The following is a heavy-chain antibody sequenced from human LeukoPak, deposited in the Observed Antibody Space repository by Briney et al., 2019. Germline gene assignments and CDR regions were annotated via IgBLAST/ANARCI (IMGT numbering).Heavy chain of an antibody. CDR2: IYSGGST. D-gene: IGHD6-13*01. V-gene: IGHV3-53*01. CDR3: AREKYSSSWYPLFDY. J-gene: IGHJ4*02. CDR1: GFTVSSNY. Sequence: GGSLRLSCAASGFTVSSNYMSWVRQAPGKGLEWVSVIYSGGSTYYADSVKGRFTISRDNSKNTLYLQMNSLRAEDTAVCYCAREKYSSSWYPLFDYWGQGTLVTVSS.